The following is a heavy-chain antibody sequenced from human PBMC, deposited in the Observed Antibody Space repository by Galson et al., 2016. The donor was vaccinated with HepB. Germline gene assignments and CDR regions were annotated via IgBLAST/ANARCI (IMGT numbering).Heavy chain of an antibody. CDR2: INEDGSEK. CDR3: AGGILTGYPYYFDY. V-gene: IGHV3-7*04. J-gene: IGHJ4*02. D-gene: IGHD3-9*01. CDR1: GFPFSDYS. Sequence: SLRLSCAASGFPFSDYSMYWVRQAPGKGLEWVANINEDGSEKYYVDSVKGRFTISRDNAKNSLYLQMNSLRAEDTAVYYCAGGILTGYPYYFDYWGQGTLVTVSS.